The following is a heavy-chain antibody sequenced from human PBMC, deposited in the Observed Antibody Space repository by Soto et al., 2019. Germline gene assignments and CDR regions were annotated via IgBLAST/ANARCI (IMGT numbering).Heavy chain of an antibody. J-gene: IGHJ5*02. D-gene: IGHD4-17*01. CDR2: IYYSGST. CDR1: GGSISSSSSY. V-gene: IGHV4-39*01. Sequence: QLQLQESGPGLVKPSETLSLTCTVSGGSISSSSSYWGWIRQPPGKGLEWIGYIYYSGSTNYNPSLKSRVTISVDTSKNQFSLKLNSVTAADTAVYYGAGQSRGAATVTSVINWCDPWGQGALVTVSS. CDR3: AGQSRGAATVTSVINWCDP.